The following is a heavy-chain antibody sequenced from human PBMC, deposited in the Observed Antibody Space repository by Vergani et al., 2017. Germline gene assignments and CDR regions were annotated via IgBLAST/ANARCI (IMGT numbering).Heavy chain of an antibody. CDR1: GFTFSSYA. J-gene: IGHJ6*03. CDR2: ISGSGGST. Sequence: EVQLLESGGGLVQPGGSLRLSCAASGFTFSSYAMSWVRQAPGKGLEWVSAISGSGGSTYYADSVKGRFTISRDNSKNTLYLQMNSLRAEDTAVYYCAGNPPWGYHPFDYYYYYYMDVWGKGTTVTVSS. V-gene: IGHV3-23*01. CDR3: AGNPPWGYHPFDYYYYYYMDV. D-gene: IGHD1-14*01.